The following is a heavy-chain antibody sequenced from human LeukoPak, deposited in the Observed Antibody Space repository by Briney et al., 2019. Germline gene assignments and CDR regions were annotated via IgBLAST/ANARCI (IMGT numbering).Heavy chain of an antibody. CDR3: ATRQDCGDYDFDY. CDR2: IYPGDSDT. V-gene: IGHV5-51*01. D-gene: IGHD4-17*01. Sequence: GESLKISCKGSRYSFTSYWIGWVRQMPGKGLEWMGIIYPGDSDTRYSPSFQGQVTISADKSISTAYLQWSSLKASDTAMYYCATRQDCGDYDFDYWGQGTLVTVSS. J-gene: IGHJ4*02. CDR1: RYSFTSYW.